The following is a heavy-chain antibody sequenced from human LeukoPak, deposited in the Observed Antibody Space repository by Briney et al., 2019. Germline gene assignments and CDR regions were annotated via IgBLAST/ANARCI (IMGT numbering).Heavy chain of an antibody. D-gene: IGHD1-14*01. Sequence: SVKVSCKASGGTFSSYAISWVRQAPGQGLEWMGGIIPIFGTANYAQKFQGRVTITADRSTSTAYMELSSLRSGDTAIYYCARDTTTRTYYGMDVWGKGTTATVSS. J-gene: IGHJ6*04. CDR2: IIPIFGTA. V-gene: IGHV1-69*06. CDR3: ARDTTTRTYYGMDV. CDR1: GGTFSSYA.